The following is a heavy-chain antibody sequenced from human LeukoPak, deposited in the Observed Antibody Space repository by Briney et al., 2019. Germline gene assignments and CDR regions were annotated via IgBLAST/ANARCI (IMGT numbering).Heavy chain of an antibody. Sequence: GGSLRLSCAASGNYWMHWVRQAPGKGLVWVSHINSDGSWTSYADSVKGRFTISKDNAKNTVYLQMNNLRAEDTAVYYCVSFYETYWGREPRVTVSS. J-gene: IGHJ4*02. CDR2: INSDGSWT. V-gene: IGHV3-74*01. CDR1: GNYW. D-gene: IGHD2-2*01. CDR3: VSFYETY.